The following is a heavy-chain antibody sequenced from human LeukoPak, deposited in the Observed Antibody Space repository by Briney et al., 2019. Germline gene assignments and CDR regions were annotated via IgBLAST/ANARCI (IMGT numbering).Heavy chain of an antibody. CDR3: AKDGVDSSGYSVSFDY. CDR2: IIPIFGTA. D-gene: IGHD3-22*01. Sequence: ASVKVSCKASGGTFSSYAISWVRQAPAQGLEWVGGIIPIFGTANYAQKFQGRVTITADESTSTAYMELSSLRSEDTAVYYCAKDGVDSSGYSVSFDYWGQGTLVTVSS. V-gene: IGHV1-69*13. J-gene: IGHJ4*02. CDR1: GGTFSSYA.